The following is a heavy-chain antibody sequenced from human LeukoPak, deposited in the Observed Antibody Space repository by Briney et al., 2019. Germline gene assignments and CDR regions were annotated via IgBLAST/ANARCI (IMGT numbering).Heavy chain of an antibody. CDR1: GGSISSYY. CDR3: ARDGDCSGGSCYPVRYWYFDL. J-gene: IGHJ2*01. CDR2: IYYSGST. D-gene: IGHD2-15*01. Sequence: SETLSLTCTVSGGSISSYYWSWIRQPPGKGLEWIGHIYYSGSTNYNPSLKSRVTISVDTSKNQFSLKLSSVTAADTAVYYCARDGDCSGGSCYPVRYWYFDLWGRGTLVTVSS. V-gene: IGHV4-59*01.